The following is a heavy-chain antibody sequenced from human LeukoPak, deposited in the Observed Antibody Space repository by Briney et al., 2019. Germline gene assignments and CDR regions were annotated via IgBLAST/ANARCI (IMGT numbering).Heavy chain of an antibody. Sequence: PGGSLRLSCAASGFTFDDYAMHWVRHAPGKGLEWVSGISWNSGSIGYADSVKGRFTISRDNAKNSLYLQMNSLRAEDTALYYCAKDKSGYYGSGSYNWFDPWGQGTLVTVSS. J-gene: IGHJ5*02. CDR3: AKDKSGYYGSGSYNWFDP. D-gene: IGHD3-10*01. CDR1: GFTFDDYA. V-gene: IGHV3-9*01. CDR2: ISWNSGSI.